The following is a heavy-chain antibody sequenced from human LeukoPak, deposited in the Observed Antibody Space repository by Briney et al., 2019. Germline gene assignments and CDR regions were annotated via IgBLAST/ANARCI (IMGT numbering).Heavy chain of an antibody. D-gene: IGHD3-22*01. CDR3: ARDRPRAYYDSSGYYPFDY. J-gene: IGHJ4*02. V-gene: IGHV3-21*01. CDR2: ISSSSSYI. Sequence: GGSLRLSCAASGFTFSSYSMNWVRQAPGKGLEWVSSISSSSSYIYYADSVKGRFTISRDNAKNSLYLQMNSLRAEDTAVYYCARDRPRAYYDSSGYYPFDYWGQGTLVTVPS. CDR1: GFTFSSYS.